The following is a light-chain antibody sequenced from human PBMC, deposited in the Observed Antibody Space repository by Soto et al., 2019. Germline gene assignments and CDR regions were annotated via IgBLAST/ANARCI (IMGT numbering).Light chain of an antibody. CDR3: QHSYTTPRT. V-gene: IGKV1-39*01. CDR2: AAS. CDR1: QSISSY. J-gene: IGKJ1*01. Sequence: DIQMTQSPSSLSASVGDRVTITCRASQSISSYLNWYQQKPGKAPNLLIYAASSLQSGVPSRFSGSGSGTDFTLTITSLQPEAFAPYYCQHSYTTPRTFGQGTKVEIK.